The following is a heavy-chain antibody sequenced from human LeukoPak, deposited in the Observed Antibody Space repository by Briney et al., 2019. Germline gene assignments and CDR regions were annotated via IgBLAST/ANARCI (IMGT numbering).Heavy chain of an antibody. CDR3: ARDGLGVLWFGELPFDY. J-gene: IGHJ4*02. V-gene: IGHV3-23*01. CDR1: GFTFSNYG. Sequence: GGSLRLSCAASGFTFSNYGMSWVRQAPGKGLEWVSDISGSGGSTYYAESVKGRFTISRDNSKNMLYLQMNSLRAEDTAVYYCARDGLGVLWFGELPFDYWGQGTLVTVSS. CDR2: ISGSGGST. D-gene: IGHD3-10*01.